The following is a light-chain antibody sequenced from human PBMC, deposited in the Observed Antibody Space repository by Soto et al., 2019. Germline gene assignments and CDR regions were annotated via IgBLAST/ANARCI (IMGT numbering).Light chain of an antibody. Sequence: QSVLTQPASVSGSPVQSITISCTGTSSDVGGYNYVSWHQQHPGKAPKLMIYEVSNRPSGVSNRFSGSKSGNTASLTISGLQAEDEADYYCSSYTSSSPYVFGTGTKVTVL. CDR1: SSDVGGYNY. CDR2: EVS. CDR3: SSYTSSSPYV. V-gene: IGLV2-14*01. J-gene: IGLJ1*01.